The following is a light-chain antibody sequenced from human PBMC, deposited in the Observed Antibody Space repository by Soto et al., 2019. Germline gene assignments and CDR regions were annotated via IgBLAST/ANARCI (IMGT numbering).Light chain of an antibody. Sequence: QPVLTQPASVSGSPGQSITISCTGTSGDIGSYNRVSWYQQHPGKAPKLIIYEVTDRPSGVSNRVSGSKSGNTASLTISRLQAEDEAEYYCRSYTNIKTRACVFGTGTKVTVL. CDR2: EVT. V-gene: IGLV2-14*01. J-gene: IGLJ1*01. CDR1: SGDIGSYNR. CDR3: RSYTNIKTRACV.